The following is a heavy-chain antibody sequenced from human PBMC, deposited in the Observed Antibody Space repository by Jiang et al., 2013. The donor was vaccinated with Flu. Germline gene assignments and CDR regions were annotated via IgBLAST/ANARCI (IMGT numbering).Heavy chain of an antibody. J-gene: IGHJ6*02. V-gene: IGHV1-8*01. CDR3: ARSSAMVRGVRYGMDV. CDR1: GYTFTSYD. D-gene: IGHD3-10*01. CDR2: MNPNSGNT. Sequence: SCKASGYTFTSYDINWVRQATGQGLEWMGWMNPNSGNTGYAQKFQGRVTMTRNTSXKSTAYMELSSLRSEDTAVYYCARSSAMVRGVRYGMDVWGQGTTVTVSS.